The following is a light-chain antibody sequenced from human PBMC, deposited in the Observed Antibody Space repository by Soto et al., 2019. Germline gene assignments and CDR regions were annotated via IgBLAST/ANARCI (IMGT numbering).Light chain of an antibody. Sequence: QSALTQPASVSGSPGQSITISCAGTSSDVGGYNYVSWYQQHPGKAPKLMIYEVSNRPSGVSNRFSGSKSGNTASLTISGLQGEDEADYYCSSYTRSSTLVFGGGTQVTVL. J-gene: IGLJ2*01. CDR3: SSYTRSSTLV. CDR2: EVS. CDR1: SSDVGGYNY. V-gene: IGLV2-14*01.